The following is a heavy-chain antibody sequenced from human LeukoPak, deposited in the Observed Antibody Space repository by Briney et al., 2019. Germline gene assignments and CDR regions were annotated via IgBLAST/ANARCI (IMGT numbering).Heavy chain of an antibody. Sequence: SETLSLTCTVSGGSISSSSYYWGWIRQPPGKGLEWIGSIYYSGSTYYNPSLKSRVTISVDTSKNQFSLKLSSATAADTAVYYCARHDSLRASKIVVVPAAIGYYFDYWGQGTLVTVSS. V-gene: IGHV4-39*01. CDR1: GGSISSSSYY. J-gene: IGHJ4*02. CDR3: ARHDSLRASKIVVVPAAIGYYFDY. D-gene: IGHD2-2*02. CDR2: IYYSGST.